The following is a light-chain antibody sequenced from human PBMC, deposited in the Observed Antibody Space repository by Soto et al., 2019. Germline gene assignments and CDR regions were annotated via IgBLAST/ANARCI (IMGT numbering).Light chain of an antibody. Sequence: DIQMTQSPSSISASVGDRVTITCRARQPISSWLAWYQQVPGQAPYLLIYPASTLQSGVPSRFRGSGSGTDFTLTINSLQPEDFATYYCQQGYNFPRAFGQGTRVEI. J-gene: IGKJ1*01. CDR3: QQGYNFPRA. V-gene: IGKV1-12*01. CDR2: PAS. CDR1: QPISSW.